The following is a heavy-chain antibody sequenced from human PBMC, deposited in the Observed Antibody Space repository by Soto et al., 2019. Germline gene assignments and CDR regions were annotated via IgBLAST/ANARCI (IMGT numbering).Heavy chain of an antibody. J-gene: IGHJ4*02. Sequence: ATVKVSCKVSGYTLTELSMHWVRQAPGKGLEWMGCFGPDNGETIYAQKFQGRVTMTTDTSTSTAYMELRSLRSDDTAVYYCARVDIVVVVAANTADYWGQGTLVTVSS. CDR1: GYTLTELS. V-gene: IGHV1-24*01. CDR3: ARVDIVVVVAANTADY. CDR2: FGPDNGET. D-gene: IGHD2-15*01.